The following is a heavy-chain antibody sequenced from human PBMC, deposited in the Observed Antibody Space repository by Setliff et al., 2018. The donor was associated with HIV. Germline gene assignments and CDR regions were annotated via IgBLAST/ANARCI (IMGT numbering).Heavy chain of an antibody. Sequence: PSETLSLTCAVSNYSISSGYYWGWIRQSPGKGLEWIGSMYHSGSTYSNPSLKSRVTMSIDTSKNQLSLKLRSVTAADTAVYYCARHLGGLWFGELVGYYYYYMDVWGKGTTVTVSS. CDR3: ARHLGGLWFGELVGYYYYYMDV. J-gene: IGHJ6*03. V-gene: IGHV4-38-2*01. CDR2: MYHSGST. CDR1: NYSISSGYY. D-gene: IGHD3-10*01.